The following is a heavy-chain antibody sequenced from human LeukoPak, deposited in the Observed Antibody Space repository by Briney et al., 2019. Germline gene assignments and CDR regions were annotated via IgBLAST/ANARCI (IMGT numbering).Heavy chain of an antibody. J-gene: IGHJ3*02. D-gene: IGHD3-22*01. CDR3: ARGMVYYDSSGYYGAFDI. V-gene: IGHV3-48*03. Sequence: GGSLRLSCAASGFTFSSYEMNWVRQAPGKGLERVSYISSSGSTIYYADSVKGRFTISRDNAKNSLYLQMNSLRAEDTAVYYCARGMVYYDSSGYYGAFDIWGQGTMVTVSS. CDR2: ISSSGSTI. CDR1: GFTFSSYE.